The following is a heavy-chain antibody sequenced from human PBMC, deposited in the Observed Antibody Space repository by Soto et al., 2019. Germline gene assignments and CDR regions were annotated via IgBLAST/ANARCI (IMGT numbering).Heavy chain of an antibody. CDR2: INWGGGTT. D-gene: IGHD3-10*01. CDR1: GFTFADYT. J-gene: IGHJ5*02. V-gene: IGHV3-43*01. Sequence: EVQLVESGGVVVQPGGSLRLSCAASGFTFADYTMHWVRQSPGKGLEWVSLINWGGGTTYYADSVNGRFTISRDNSKNSLYLQMNSLRTEDTALYYCARGPSYPSGSYFNSGPSYPWGQGTLVTVSS. CDR3: ARGPSYPSGSYFNSGPSYP.